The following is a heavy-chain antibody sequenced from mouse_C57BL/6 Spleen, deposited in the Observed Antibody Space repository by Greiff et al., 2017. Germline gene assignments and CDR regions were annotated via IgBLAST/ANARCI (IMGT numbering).Heavy chain of an antibody. J-gene: IGHJ2*01. CDR2: ISNGGGST. V-gene: IGHV5-12*01. CDR3: ARHASNYFDY. CDR1: GFTFSDYY. Sequence: EVKLVESGGGLVQPGGSLKLSCAASGFTFSDYYMYWVRQTPEKRLEWVAYISNGGGSTYYPDTVKGRFTISRDNAKNTLYLPMSRLKSEDTAMYYCARHASNYFDYWGQGTTLTVSS.